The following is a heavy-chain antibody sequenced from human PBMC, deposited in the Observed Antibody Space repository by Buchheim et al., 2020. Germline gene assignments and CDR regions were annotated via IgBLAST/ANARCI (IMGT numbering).Heavy chain of an antibody. J-gene: IGHJ6*02. Sequence: EVQLVESGGDLVQPGGSLRLSCGASGFTFSRYWMSWVRQAPGKGLEWVANIHQDGGEKYYVDSLKGRFTISRDNAKSSLSLQMNSLRVEDTAVYYCVRESQVVAPGSGRLTYYGMDVWGQGTT. D-gene: IGHD2-15*01. CDR3: VRESQVVAPGSGRLTYYGMDV. CDR2: IHQDGGEK. V-gene: IGHV3-7*01. CDR1: GFTFSRYW.